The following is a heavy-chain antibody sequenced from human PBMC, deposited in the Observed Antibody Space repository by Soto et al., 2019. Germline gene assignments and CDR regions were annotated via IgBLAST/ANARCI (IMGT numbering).Heavy chain of an antibody. CDR1: GFNLSTYG. CDR3: VRDLALMADY. Sequence: LRLSCVASGFNLSTYGIYWVRQAPGKGLQWAAQILYDGSKKHYADSVRGRFTITRDNSKNTVYLQMDSLRVDDTAMYYCVRDLALMADYWGQGTLVTVSS. V-gene: IGHV3-30*03. CDR2: ILYDGSKK. J-gene: IGHJ4*02. D-gene: IGHD3-16*01.